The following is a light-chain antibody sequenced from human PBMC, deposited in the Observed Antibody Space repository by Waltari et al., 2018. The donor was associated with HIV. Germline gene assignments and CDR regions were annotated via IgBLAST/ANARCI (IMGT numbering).Light chain of an antibody. CDR1: RRDVGGYNY. CDR3: CSYAGISTFVV. Sequence: QSALTQPRSVSGSPGQSVTISCTGTRRDVGGYNYVSWSKQHPGKAPKLMIYDVNKRPSGVPDRFSGSKSGNTASLTISGLQSEDEADYYCCSYAGISTFVVFGGGTKLTVL. V-gene: IGLV2-11*01. J-gene: IGLJ2*01. CDR2: DVN.